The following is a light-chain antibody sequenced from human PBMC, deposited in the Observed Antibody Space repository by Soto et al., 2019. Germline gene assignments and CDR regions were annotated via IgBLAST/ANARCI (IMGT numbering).Light chain of an antibody. Sequence: QSALTQPHSASGSPGQSVTISCTGTSSDVGGYNYVSWYQQHPGKAPKLMIYEVSKRPSGVPDRFSGSKSGNAASLTVSGLQAEDGADYYCSSYAGSNNLVVFGGGTKLTVL. CDR2: EVS. CDR3: SSYAGSNNLVV. CDR1: SSDVGGYNY. J-gene: IGLJ2*01. V-gene: IGLV2-8*01.